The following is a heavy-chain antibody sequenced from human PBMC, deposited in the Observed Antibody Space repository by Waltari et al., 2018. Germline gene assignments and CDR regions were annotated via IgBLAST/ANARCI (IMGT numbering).Heavy chain of an antibody. V-gene: IGHV3-23*01. CDR2: ISDAGGII. J-gene: IGHJ4*02. D-gene: IGHD7-27*01. CDR1: FSPEV. CDR3: ARGSGVDS. Sequence: FSPEVMNGGRQAPGKGLEWVSSISDAGGIINYADSVKGRFTISRDNSNNTLYLQMNGLRADDTAVYYCARGSGVDSWGQGTLVTISS.